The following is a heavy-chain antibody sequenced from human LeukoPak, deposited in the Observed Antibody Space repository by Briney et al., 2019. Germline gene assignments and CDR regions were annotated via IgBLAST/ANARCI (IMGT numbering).Heavy chain of an antibody. V-gene: IGHV3-21*01. CDR3: ARGDYYGSGSYHY. D-gene: IGHD3-10*01. CDR2: ISSSSSYI. Sequence: PGGSLRLSCAASGFTFSSYSMSWVRQAPGKGLEWVSSISSSSSYIYYADSVKGRFTISRDNAKNSLYLQMNSLRAEDTAVYYCARGDYYGSGSYHYWGQGTLVTVSS. CDR1: GFTFSSYS. J-gene: IGHJ4*02.